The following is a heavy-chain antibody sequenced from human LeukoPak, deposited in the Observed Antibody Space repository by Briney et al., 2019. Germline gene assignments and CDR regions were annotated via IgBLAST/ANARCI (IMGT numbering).Heavy chain of an antibody. J-gene: IGHJ4*02. D-gene: IGHD6-13*01. V-gene: IGHV4-4*08. Sequence: TPSETLSLTCTVSGGSISSYYWSWIRQPPGKGLEWIGRIYTSGSTSYNPSLKSRVTILVDTSKNQFSLKLSSVTAADTAVYYCARSSWYDIIDYWGQGTLVTVSS. CDR3: ARSSWYDIIDY. CDR1: GGSISSYY. CDR2: IYTSGST.